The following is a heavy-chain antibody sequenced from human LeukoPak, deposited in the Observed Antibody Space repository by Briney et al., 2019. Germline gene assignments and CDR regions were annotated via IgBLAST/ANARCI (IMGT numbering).Heavy chain of an antibody. Sequence: SETLSLTCAVYGESFNNYYWSWIRQPPGKGLEWIGEITHSGSTNYNPSLKSRVTISVDTSRNQFSLRLNSVTAADTAVYYCARRGLGRPDYWGQGTLVTVSS. CDR3: ARRGLGRPDY. J-gene: IGHJ4*02. CDR2: ITHSGST. V-gene: IGHV4-34*01. D-gene: IGHD1-14*01. CDR1: GESFNNYY.